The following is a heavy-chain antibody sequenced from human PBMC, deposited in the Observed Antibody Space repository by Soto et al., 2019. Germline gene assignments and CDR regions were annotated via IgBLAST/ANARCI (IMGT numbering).Heavy chain of an antibody. J-gene: IGHJ5*02. Sequence: GVSLRLSFSVSGFTDSSNYMSWVLQTPGKRLEWVSVIYGGGSTYCADSVKGRFSISRDNSKNTLYLQMNILRAEDTAVYYCARHVTIFGVVIGTNWFDPWGQGTLVTVSS. V-gene: IGHV3-66*04. CDR3: ARHVTIFGVVIGTNWFDP. CDR1: GFTDSSNY. D-gene: IGHD3-3*01. CDR2: IYGGGST.